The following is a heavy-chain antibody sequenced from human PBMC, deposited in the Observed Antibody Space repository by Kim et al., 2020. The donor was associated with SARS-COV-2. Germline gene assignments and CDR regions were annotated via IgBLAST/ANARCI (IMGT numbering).Heavy chain of an antibody. CDR3: ATSGGAL. J-gene: IGHJ4*02. D-gene: IGHD1-26*01. CDR1: GFTFSNSW. Sequence: GGSLRLSCAVSGFTFSNSWMAWVRQAPGKGLQWVAVIKPDGSVTYYEDSVKGRFTISRDNAKSSLFLQMNSLGAGDTAVYYCATSGGALWGQGALVTVSS. CDR2: IKPDGSVT. V-gene: IGHV3-7*03.